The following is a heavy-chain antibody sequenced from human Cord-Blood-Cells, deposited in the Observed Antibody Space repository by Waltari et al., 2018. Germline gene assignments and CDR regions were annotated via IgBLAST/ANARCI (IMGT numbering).Heavy chain of an antibody. CDR2: IYPGDSDT. V-gene: IGHV5-51*01. CDR1: GYSFTSYW. CDR3: ARVKVAAAGTGEAFDI. D-gene: IGHD6-13*01. J-gene: IGHJ3*02. Sequence: EVQLVQSGAEVKKPGESLKISCKGSGYSFTSYWIGWVRQMPGKGLEWMGIIYPGDSDTRYSPSFQGQVTISVDKSISTAYLQWSSLKASDTAMYYCARVKVAAAGTGEAFDIWGQGTMVTVSS.